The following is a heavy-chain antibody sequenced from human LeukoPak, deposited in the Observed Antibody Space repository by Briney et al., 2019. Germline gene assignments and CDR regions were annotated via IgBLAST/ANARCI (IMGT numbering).Heavy chain of an antibody. V-gene: IGHV3-7*01. CDR1: GFTFGSYW. Sequence: GGSLRLSCAASGFTFGSYWMSWVRQAPGKGLEWVAIIKSDGGEKYYVDSVKGRFTISRDNAKDSLYLRMNSPRADDTAVYYCARHPARGTTDYWGQGTLVTVSS. CDR2: IKSDGGEK. J-gene: IGHJ4*02. CDR3: ARHPARGTTDY. D-gene: IGHD1-14*01.